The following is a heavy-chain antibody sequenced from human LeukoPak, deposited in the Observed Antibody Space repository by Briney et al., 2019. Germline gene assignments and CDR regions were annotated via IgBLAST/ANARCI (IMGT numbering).Heavy chain of an antibody. CDR1: GFTFSSYS. Sequence: GGSLRLSCAASGFTFSSYSMNWVRQAPGKGLEWVSSISSSSSYIYYEDSVKGRFTISRDNAKNSLYLQMNSLRAEDTAVYYCARDQYSGSWSIQHWGQGTLVTVSS. V-gene: IGHV3-21*01. CDR2: ISSSSSYI. D-gene: IGHD6-13*01. CDR3: ARDQYSGSWSIQH. J-gene: IGHJ1*01.